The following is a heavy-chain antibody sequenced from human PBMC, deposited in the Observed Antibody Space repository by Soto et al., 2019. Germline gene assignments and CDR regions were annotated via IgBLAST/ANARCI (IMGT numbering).Heavy chain of an antibody. CDR1: GGSISSYY. V-gene: IGHV4-59*01. Sequence: PSAPLSLTCTVSGGSISSYYWSWIRQHPGKGLEWIGYIYYSGSTNYNPSLKSRVTISVDTSKNQFSLKLSSVTAADTAVYYCARAHERWLQPYFDYWGQGTLVTVSS. D-gene: IGHD5-12*01. J-gene: IGHJ4*02. CDR2: IYYSGST. CDR3: ARAHERWLQPYFDY.